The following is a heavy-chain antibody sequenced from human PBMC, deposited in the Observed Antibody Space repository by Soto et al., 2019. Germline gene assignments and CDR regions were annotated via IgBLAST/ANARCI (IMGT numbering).Heavy chain of an antibody. J-gene: IGHJ4*02. Sequence: EVKLVESGGGLVKPGGSLRLSCAASGFTFSSYSMNWVRQAPGKGLEWVSSISSSSSYIYYADSVKGRFTISRDNAKNSLYLQMNSLRAEDTAVYYCARDGSESRNDDYWGQGTLFTVSS. CDR1: GFTFSSYS. CDR3: ARDGSESRNDDY. CDR2: ISSSSSYI. V-gene: IGHV3-21*01. D-gene: IGHD1-1*01.